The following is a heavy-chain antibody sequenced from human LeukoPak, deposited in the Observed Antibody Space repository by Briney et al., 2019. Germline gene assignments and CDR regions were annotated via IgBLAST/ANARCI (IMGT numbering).Heavy chain of an antibody. CDR3: ARVGTSCAFVY. CDR1: GFTFNNDG. V-gene: IGHV3-33*01. D-gene: IGHD2-2*01. CDR2: IWYDGSNK. J-gene: IGHJ4*02. Sequence: PGRSLRLSSAESGFTFNNDGMHWVRQAPGKGLEWVAVIWYDGSNKYYADSVKGRFTISRDNSKNTLYLQMNSLRAEDTAVYYCARVGTSCAFVYCGQGILVTVSS.